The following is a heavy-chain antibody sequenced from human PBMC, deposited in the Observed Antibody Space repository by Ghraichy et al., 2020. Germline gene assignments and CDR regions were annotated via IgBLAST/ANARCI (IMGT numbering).Heavy chain of an antibody. V-gene: IGHV3-53*01. CDR2: IYSGGST. CDR1: GFTVSSNY. D-gene: IGHD3-22*01. Sequence: GESLNISCAASGFTVSSNYMSWVRQAPGKGLEWVSVIYSGGSTYYADSVKGRFTISRDNSKNTLYLQMNSLRAEDTAVYYCARELGTYSRYFDYWGQGTLVTVSS. CDR3: ARELGTYSRYFDY. J-gene: IGHJ4*02.